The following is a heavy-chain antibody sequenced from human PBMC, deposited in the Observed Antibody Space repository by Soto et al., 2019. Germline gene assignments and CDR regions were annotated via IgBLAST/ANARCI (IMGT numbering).Heavy chain of an antibody. J-gene: IGHJ6*04. Sequence: EVQLLESGGGLVQPGGSLRLSCAASEFTFSNYAMTWVRQAPGRGLEWVSTISTSGDGTYYTDSVKGRFTISRDNSKNTLYLQMDSLRAEDMAVYYCAKDRPSSSSSKMDVWGKGTTVTVSS. CDR1: EFTFSNYA. D-gene: IGHD6-6*01. V-gene: IGHV3-23*01. CDR3: AKDRPSSSSSKMDV. CDR2: ISTSGDGT.